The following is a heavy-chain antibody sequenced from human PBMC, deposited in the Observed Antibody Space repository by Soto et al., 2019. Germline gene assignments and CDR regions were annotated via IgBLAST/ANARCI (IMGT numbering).Heavy chain of an antibody. D-gene: IGHD1-1*01. CDR2: IDPSNSYI. Sequence: GESLKISCQGSGYSFTTHWITWVRQTPGKGLEWMGRIDPSNSYINYSPSFQGHVTISVDRSISTAYLQWSSLEASDNAIYYCARRLSGPKEEYNAYYFYGLDVWGQGTKVTVSS. V-gene: IGHV5-10-1*01. CDR1: GYSFTTHW. CDR3: ARRLSGPKEEYNAYYFYGLDV. J-gene: IGHJ6*02.